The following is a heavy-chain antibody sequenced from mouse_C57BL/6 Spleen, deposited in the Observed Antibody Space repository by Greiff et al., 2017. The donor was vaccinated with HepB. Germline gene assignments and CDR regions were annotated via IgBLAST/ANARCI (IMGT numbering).Heavy chain of an antibody. CDR1: GYTFTSYW. D-gene: IGHD3-2*02. V-gene: IGHV1-64*01. Sequence: QVQLQQPGAELVKPGASVKLSCKASGYTFTSYWMHWVKQRPGQGLEWIGMIHPNSGSTNYNEKFKSKATLTVDKSSSTAYMQLSSLTSEDSAVYYCARSKTAQPYCFDYWGQGTTLTVSS. CDR3: ARSKTAQPYCFDY. J-gene: IGHJ2*01. CDR2: IHPNSGST.